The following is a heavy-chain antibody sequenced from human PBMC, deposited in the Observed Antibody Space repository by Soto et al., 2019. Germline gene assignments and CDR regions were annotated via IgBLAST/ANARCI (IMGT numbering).Heavy chain of an antibody. CDR3: ARVGGIAAPFDY. J-gene: IGHJ4*02. V-gene: IGHV4-59*01. D-gene: IGHD6-6*01. CDR2: IYYSGST. CDR1: GGSISSYY. Sequence: SETLSLTCTVSGGSISSYYWSWIRQPPGKGLEWIGYIYYSGSTNYNPSLKSRVTISVDTSKNQFSLKLSSVTAADTAVYYCARVGGIAAPFDYWGQGTLVTVSS.